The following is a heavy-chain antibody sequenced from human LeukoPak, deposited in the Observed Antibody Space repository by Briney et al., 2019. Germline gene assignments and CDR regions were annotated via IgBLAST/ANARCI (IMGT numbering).Heavy chain of an antibody. CDR1: GYTFTSYG. D-gene: IGHD3-22*01. V-gene: IGHV1-18*01. CDR3: ARGANYYDSSGSSNWLDP. J-gene: IGHJ5*02. Sequence: GASVKVSCKASGYTFTSYGISWVRQAPGQGLEWMGWINAGNGYTRYSQKFQGRVTMTRDTSASTVYMQLRSLRSEDTAVYYCARGANYYDSSGSSNWLDPWGRGTLVTVSS. CDR2: INAGNGYT.